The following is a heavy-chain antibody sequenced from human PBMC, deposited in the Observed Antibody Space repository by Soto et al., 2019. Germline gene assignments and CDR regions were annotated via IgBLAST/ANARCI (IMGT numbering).Heavy chain of an antibody. CDR1: GYTFSSYG. V-gene: IGHV1-18*01. J-gene: IGHJ5*02. D-gene: IGHD4-17*01. CDR3: ARDHLNDYGDPNWFDP. Sequence: ASVKVSCKDSGYTFSSYGISWVRQAPGQGLEWMGWISTYNDNTYYAQRLQGRVTMTTDTSTSTAYMELRSLRSDDTAVYYCARDHLNDYGDPNWFDPWGQGTLVTVST. CDR2: ISTYNDNT.